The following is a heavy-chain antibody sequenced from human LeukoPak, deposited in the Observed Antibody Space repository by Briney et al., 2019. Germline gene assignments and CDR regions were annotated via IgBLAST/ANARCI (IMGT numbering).Heavy chain of an antibody. J-gene: IGHJ1*01. V-gene: IGHV3-74*01. CDR1: GFTFSSYW. D-gene: IGHD3-22*01. Sequence: GGSLRLPCAASGFTFSSYWMHWVRQAPGKGLVWVSRIKSDGSTRYADSVKGRFTISRDNAKNTVSLQMTSLRAEDTGVYYCARAPSEIGGYYPEYFRHWGQGTLVIVSS. CDR3: ARAPSEIGGYYPEYFRH. CDR2: IKSDGST.